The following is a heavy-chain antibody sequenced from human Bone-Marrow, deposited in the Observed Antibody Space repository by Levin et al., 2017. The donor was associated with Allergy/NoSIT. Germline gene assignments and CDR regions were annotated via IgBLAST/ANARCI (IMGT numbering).Heavy chain of an antibody. CDR3: ASFTLNIVLVPAAIRNWFDP. Sequence: PGGSLRLSCAASGFTFSSYAMHWVRQAPGKGLEWVAVISYDGSNKYYADSVKGRFTISRDNSKNTLYLQMNSLRAEDTAVYYCASFTLNIVLVPAAIRNWFDPWGQGTLVTVSS. D-gene: IGHD2-2*01. V-gene: IGHV3-30-3*01. CDR1: GFTFSSYA. CDR2: ISYDGSNK. J-gene: IGHJ5*02.